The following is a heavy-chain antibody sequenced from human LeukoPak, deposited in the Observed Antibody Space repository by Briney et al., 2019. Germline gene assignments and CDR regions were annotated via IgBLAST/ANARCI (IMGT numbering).Heavy chain of an antibody. CDR3: TTTIYGDYPDAFGI. CDR1: GFTFSRSA. CDR2: IRGKANSYAT. Sequence: GGSLRLSCAPSGFTFSRSAMHWVRQASGKGLEWVGRIRGKANSYATAYAASAKGRFTISRDDSKNTAYLQMNSLKTEQTAVYYCTTTIYGDYPDAFGIWGEGTMVSVSS. J-gene: IGHJ3*02. V-gene: IGHV3-73*01. D-gene: IGHD4-17*01.